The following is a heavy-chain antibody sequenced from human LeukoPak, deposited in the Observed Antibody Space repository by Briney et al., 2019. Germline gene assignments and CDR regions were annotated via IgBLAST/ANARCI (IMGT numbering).Heavy chain of an antibody. CDR2: IYYSGST. CDR1: GGSVSSRSYY. CDR3: ARLGPHDKGGFGY. V-gene: IGHV4-39*01. D-gene: IGHD1-1*01. Sequence: SETLSLTCTVSGGSVSSRSYYWGWIRQPPGKGPEWIGSIYYSGSTYYNPSLQSRVTISVDTSKNQFSLKVTSVTAADTAVYYCARLGPHDKGGFGYWGQGTLVTVSS. J-gene: IGHJ4*02.